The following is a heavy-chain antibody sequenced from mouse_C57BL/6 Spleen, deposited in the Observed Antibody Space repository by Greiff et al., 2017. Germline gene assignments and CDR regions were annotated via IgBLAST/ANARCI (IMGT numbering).Heavy chain of an antibody. CDR2: IRNKANGYTT. Sequence: DVQLVESGGGLVQPGGSLSLSCAASGFTFTDYYMSWVRQPPGKALEWLGFIRNKANGYTTEYSASVKGRFTISRDNSQSILYLQMNALRAEDSATYYCARYPAYAMDYWGQGTSVTVSS. J-gene: IGHJ4*01. V-gene: IGHV7-3*01. CDR3: ARYPAYAMDY. CDR1: GFTFTDYY.